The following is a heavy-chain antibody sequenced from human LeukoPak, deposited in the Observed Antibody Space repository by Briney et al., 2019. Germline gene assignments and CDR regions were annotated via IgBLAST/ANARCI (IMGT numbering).Heavy chain of an antibody. Sequence: ASVKVSCKASGGTFSSYAISWARQAPGQGLEWMGGIIPIFGTANYAQKFQGRVTITADESTSAAYMELSSLRSEDTAVYYCARDRSIAVAGNFDYWGQGTLVTVSS. J-gene: IGHJ4*02. CDR2: IIPIFGTA. CDR3: ARDRSIAVAGNFDY. CDR1: GGTFSSYA. D-gene: IGHD6-19*01. V-gene: IGHV1-69*13.